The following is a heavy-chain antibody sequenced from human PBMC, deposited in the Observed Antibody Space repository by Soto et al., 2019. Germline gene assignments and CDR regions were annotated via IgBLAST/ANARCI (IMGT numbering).Heavy chain of an antibody. CDR2: IRPIFRTP. D-gene: IGHD2-15*01. CDR3: ACDKDRPQLADNDYSALEV. Sequence: QVQLEQSGAEVKKPGSSVKVSCKASGGTFSTSAISWVRQAPGQGLEWMGGIRPIFRTPDYAQKFPGRGPITADESATTAYMELSGLTSDDTGVNYCACDKDRPQLADNDYSALEVWGQGTKVTVYS. CDR1: GGTFSTSA. V-gene: IGHV1-69*13. J-gene: IGHJ6*02.